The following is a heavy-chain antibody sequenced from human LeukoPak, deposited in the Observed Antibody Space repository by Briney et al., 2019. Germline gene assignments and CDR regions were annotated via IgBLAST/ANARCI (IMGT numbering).Heavy chain of an antibody. J-gene: IGHJ4*02. Sequence: GSLRLSCAASGFTFSSYAMSWVRQAPGEGLEWVSAISGRGGSTYYADSVKGRFTISRDNSKNTLYLQMNSLRAEDTAVYYCAKVVAGTLGRDYWGQGTLVTVSS. CDR3: AKVVAGTLGRDY. CDR1: GFTFSSYA. D-gene: IGHD5-12*01. V-gene: IGHV3-23*01. CDR2: ISGRGGST.